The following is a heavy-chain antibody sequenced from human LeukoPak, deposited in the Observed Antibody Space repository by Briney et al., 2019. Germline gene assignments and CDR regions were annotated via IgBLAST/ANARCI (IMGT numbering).Heavy chain of an antibody. V-gene: IGHV3-66*04. CDR2: VYSNGDT. Sequence: GGSLRLSCAASGFAVSSNYMSWVRQAPGKGLEWVSLVYSNGDTHHADSVKDRFTISRDNSKNTLNLQMNNLRVDDTGVYYCTTRLFWGQGTLVTVSS. J-gene: IGHJ1*01. CDR1: GFAVSSNY. CDR3: TTRLF.